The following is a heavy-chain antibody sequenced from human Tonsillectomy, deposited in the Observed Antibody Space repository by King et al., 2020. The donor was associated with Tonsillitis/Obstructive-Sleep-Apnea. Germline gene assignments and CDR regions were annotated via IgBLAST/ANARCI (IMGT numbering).Heavy chain of an antibody. D-gene: IGHD2-2*02. CDR1: GFTFSSYA. V-gene: IGHV3-30*04. Sequence: VQLVESGGGVVQPGRSLRLSCAASGFTFSSYAMHWVRQAPGKGLEWVAVISYDGGNKYYADSVKGRFTISRDNSKNTLYLQMNSLRTEDTAEYYCARGKGCTSTSCYTFYYYYYYMDVWGKGTTVTVSS. CDR2: ISYDGGNK. CDR3: ARGKGCTSTSCYTFYYYYYYMDV. J-gene: IGHJ6*03.